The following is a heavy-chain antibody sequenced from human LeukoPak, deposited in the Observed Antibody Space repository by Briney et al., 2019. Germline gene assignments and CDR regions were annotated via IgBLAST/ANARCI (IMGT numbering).Heavy chain of an antibody. CDR2: IIPIFGTA. D-gene: IGHD2-2*01. CDR3: ARARGYCSSTSCSPGAFDI. J-gene: IGHJ3*02. Sequence: GASVKVSCKASGGTLSSYAISWVRQAPGQGLEWMGGIIPIFGTANYAQKFQGRVTITADESTSTAYMELSSPRSEDTAVYYCARARGYCSSTSCSPGAFDIWGQGTMVTVSS. CDR1: GGTLSSYA. V-gene: IGHV1-69*13.